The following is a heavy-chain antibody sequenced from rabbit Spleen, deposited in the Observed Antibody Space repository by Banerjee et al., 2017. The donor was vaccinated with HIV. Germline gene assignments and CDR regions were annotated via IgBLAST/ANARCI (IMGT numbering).Heavy chain of an antibody. Sequence: QEQLEESGGDLVKPEGSLTLTCTASGFSFSSGYDMCWVRQAPGRGLEWIGTIPLGSGSAYYASWAKGRFSITKSSSTTVTLQMTSLTAADTATYFCARDTGTSFSSYGMDLWGPGTLVTVS. V-gene: IGHV1S45*01. CDR2: IPLGSGSA. D-gene: IGHD7-1*01. CDR3: ARDTGTSFSSYGMDL. J-gene: IGHJ6*01. CDR1: GFSFSSGYD.